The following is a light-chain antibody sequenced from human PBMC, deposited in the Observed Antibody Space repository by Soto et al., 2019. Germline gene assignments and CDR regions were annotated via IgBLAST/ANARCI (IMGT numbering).Light chain of an antibody. CDR3: QKYNSAPPLT. V-gene: IGKV1-27*01. CDR1: QGISNY. J-gene: IGKJ4*01. Sequence: DIQMTQSPSSLSASVGDRVTITCRASQGISNYLAWYQQKPGKDPKLLISAASTLQSGVPSRFSGSGSGTDFTLTISSLQPEDVATYYCQKYNSAPPLTFGGGTKVEIK. CDR2: AAS.